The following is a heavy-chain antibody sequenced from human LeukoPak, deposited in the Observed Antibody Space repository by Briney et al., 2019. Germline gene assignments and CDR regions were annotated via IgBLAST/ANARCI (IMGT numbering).Heavy chain of an antibody. CDR3: AKVAKYYYGSETYFFFDH. Sequence: SETLSLTCTVSDTSINTYYWSWIRQPAGKGLEWIGHIYTTGTTNYNHSLKSRVTMSIDTSKNQFSLNLRSVTAADTAVYYCAKVAKYYYGSETYFFFDHWGQGTLVTVSS. V-gene: IGHV4-4*07. CDR2: IYTTGTT. J-gene: IGHJ4*02. CDR1: DTSINTYY. D-gene: IGHD3-10*01.